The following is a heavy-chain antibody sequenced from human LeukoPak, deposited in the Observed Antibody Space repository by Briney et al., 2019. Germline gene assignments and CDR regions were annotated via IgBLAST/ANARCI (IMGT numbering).Heavy chain of an antibody. Sequence: SETLSLTCAVYGGSFSGYYWSWIRQPPGKGLEWIGEINHSGSTNYNPSLKSRVTMSVDTSKNQFSLKLSSVTAADTAVYYCASYSRSLGMDVWGQGTTVTVSS. CDR1: GGSFSGYY. D-gene: IGHD2-15*01. CDR2: INHSGST. V-gene: IGHV4-34*01. CDR3: ASYSRSLGMDV. J-gene: IGHJ6*02.